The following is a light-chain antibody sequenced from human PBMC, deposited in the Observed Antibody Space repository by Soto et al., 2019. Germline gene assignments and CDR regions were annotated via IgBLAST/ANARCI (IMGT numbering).Light chain of an antibody. CDR1: MRDVGAYNL. CDR3: TSFTSSSTWV. J-gene: IGLJ3*02. V-gene: IGLV2-14*03. Sequence: QSALTQPASVSGSPGQSITISCAGTMRDVGAYNLVSWYQQHPGRAPKLKIYEVSNRPSGVSNRFSGSKSGYTASLTISELQAEDEADYYCTSFTSSSTWVFGGGTKLTVL. CDR2: EVS.